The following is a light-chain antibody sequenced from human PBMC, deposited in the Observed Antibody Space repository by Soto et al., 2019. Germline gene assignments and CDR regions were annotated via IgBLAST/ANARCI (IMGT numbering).Light chain of an antibody. CDR1: QTVSSS. CDR3: QQYGSSRWT. CDR2: GAS. J-gene: IGKJ1*01. V-gene: IGKV3-20*01. Sequence: EIVLTQSPATLSLSPGERATLSCRASQTVSSSLAWYQQKPGQAPRLLIYGASSRATGIPDRFSGSGSGADFTLTISGLEPEDFAVYYCQQYGSSRWTFGQGTKVDIK.